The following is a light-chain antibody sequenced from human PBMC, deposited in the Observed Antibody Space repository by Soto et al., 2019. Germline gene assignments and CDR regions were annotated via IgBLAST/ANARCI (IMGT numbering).Light chain of an antibody. CDR2: DAS. V-gene: IGKV3-11*01. CDR3: QQRSNWQVT. Sequence: VLTLSPATLSLSPGERATLSCRASQSISSYLAWYQQKPGQAPRLLIYDASKRATGIPARFSGGGSGTDFTLTISSLEPEDFAVYYCQQRSNWQVTFGQGTRLEIK. J-gene: IGKJ5*01. CDR1: QSISSY.